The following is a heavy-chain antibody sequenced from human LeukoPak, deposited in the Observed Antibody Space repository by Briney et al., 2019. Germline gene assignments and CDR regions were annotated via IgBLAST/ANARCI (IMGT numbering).Heavy chain of an antibody. CDR1: GFTFSSYG. CDR2: ISYDGSNK. CDR3: AREAEAFDI. J-gene: IGHJ3*02. Sequence: AGGSLRLSCAASGFTFSSYGMHWVRQAPGKGLEWVAVISYDGSNKYYADSVKGRFTISRDNSKNTLYLQMNSLRAEDTAVYYCAREAEAFDIWGQGTMVTVSS. V-gene: IGHV3-30*03.